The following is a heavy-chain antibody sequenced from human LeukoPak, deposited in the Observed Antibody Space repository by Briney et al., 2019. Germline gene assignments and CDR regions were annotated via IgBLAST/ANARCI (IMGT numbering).Heavy chain of an antibody. Sequence: GGSLRLSCAASGFTFSSYSMNWVRQAPGKGLEWVSSISSSSSYIYYADSVKGRFTISRDNAKNSLYLQMNSLRAEDTAVYYCARAGYGDYGSGRYGMDVWGQGTTVTVSS. CDR3: ARAGYGDYGSGRYGMDV. V-gene: IGHV3-21*01. CDR1: GFTFSSYS. J-gene: IGHJ6*02. CDR2: ISSSSSYI. D-gene: IGHD4-17*01.